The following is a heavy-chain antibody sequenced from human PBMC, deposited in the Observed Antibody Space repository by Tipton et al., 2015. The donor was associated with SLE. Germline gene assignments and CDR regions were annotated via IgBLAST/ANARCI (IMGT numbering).Heavy chain of an antibody. J-gene: IGHJ4*02. V-gene: IGHV3-66*01. Sequence: GSLRLSCAASGFTVSSNYMSWVRQAPGKGLEWVSVIYSGGSTYYTDSVKGRFTISRDNSKNALYLQMNSLRAEDTAVYYCARGAWAAAGHWGQGTLVTVSS. CDR1: GFTVSSNY. D-gene: IGHD6-13*01. CDR3: ARGAWAAAGH. CDR2: IYSGGST.